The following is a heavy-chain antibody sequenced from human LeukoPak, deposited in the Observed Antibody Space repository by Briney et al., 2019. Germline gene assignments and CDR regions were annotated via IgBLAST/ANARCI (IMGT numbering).Heavy chain of an antibody. D-gene: IGHD1-26*01. J-gene: IGHJ4*02. V-gene: IGHV3-43*01. Sequence: GGSLRLSCAASGFTFDDYTMHWVRQAPGKGLEWVSLISWDGGSTYYADSVKGRFTISRDSSKNSLYLQMNSLRTEDTALYYCAKAGGWELLNWGQGTLVTVSS. CDR1: GFTFDDYT. CDR2: ISWDGGST. CDR3: AKAGGWELLN.